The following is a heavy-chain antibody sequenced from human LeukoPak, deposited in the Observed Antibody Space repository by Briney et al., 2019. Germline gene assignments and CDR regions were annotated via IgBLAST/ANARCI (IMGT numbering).Heavy chain of an antibody. V-gene: IGHV1-8*01. CDR3: AREMYYGSGSSKGIWFDP. D-gene: IGHD3-10*01. CDR1: GYTFTSYD. J-gene: IGHJ5*02. Sequence: GASVKVSCKASGYTFTSYDINWVRQATGQGLEWMGWMNPNSGNTGYAQKFQGRVTMTRNTSISTAYMELSSLRSEDTAVYYCAREMYYGSGSSKGIWFDPWGQGTLVTVSS. CDR2: MNPNSGNT.